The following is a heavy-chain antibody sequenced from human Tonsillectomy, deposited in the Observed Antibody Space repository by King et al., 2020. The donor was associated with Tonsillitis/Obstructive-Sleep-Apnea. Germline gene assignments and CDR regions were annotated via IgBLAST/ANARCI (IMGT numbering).Heavy chain of an antibody. J-gene: IGHJ3*02. V-gene: IGHV7-4-1*02. D-gene: IGHD7-27*01. CDR1: GYTFTNNA. Sequence: GQMGRSGYELKKPGASVKVSCKASGYTFTNNAMNWVRQAPGQGLEWMGWSNTNNGNPMYAQGFTGRFVFSLDTSVSTAYLQISSLKAEDTAVYYCARDYSWGRAEAFDIWGQGTMVTVSS. CDR2: SNTNNGNP. CDR3: ARDYSWGRAEAFDI.